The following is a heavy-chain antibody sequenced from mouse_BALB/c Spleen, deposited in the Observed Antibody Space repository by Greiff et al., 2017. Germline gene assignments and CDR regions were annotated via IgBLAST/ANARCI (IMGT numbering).Heavy chain of an antibody. V-gene: IGHV1-37*01. J-gene: IGHJ4*01. D-gene: IGHD2-3*01. CDR1: GYSFTGYF. CDR3: GRGMGLLGYYAMDY. CDR2: INPYNGDT. Sequence: EVKLMESGPELVKPGASVKISCKASGYSFTGYFMNWVKQSHGKSLEWIGRINPYNGDTFYNQKFKGKATLTVDKSSSTAHMELLSLTSEDSAVYYCGRGMGLLGYYAMDYWGQGTSVTVSS.